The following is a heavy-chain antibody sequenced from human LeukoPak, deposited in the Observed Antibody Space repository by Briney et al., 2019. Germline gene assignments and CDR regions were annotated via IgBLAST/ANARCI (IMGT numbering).Heavy chain of an antibody. D-gene: IGHD2-15*01. CDR2: ISGSGGST. V-gene: IGHV3-23*01. J-gene: IGHJ3*02. CDR3: ARAAQKVVVVAGNAFDI. CDR1: GFTFSSYA. Sequence: GGSLRLSCAASGFTFSSYAMSWVRQAPGKGLEWVSAISGSGGSTYYADSVKGRFTISRDNSKNTLYLQMNSLRAEDTAVYYCARAAQKVVVVAGNAFDIWGQGTMVTVSS.